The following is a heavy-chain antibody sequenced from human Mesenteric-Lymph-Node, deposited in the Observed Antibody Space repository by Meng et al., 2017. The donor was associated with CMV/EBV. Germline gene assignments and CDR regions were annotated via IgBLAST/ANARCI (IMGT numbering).Heavy chain of an antibody. Sequence: HVKMTGWGPGLGRLSARLSLTCFVPGVSVTPGASHWGWIRQPPGKGLEWIWYIYSTGITIYTPSLKSRVTILLETSKNQFSLKLNSVTTADTAVYYCAKSRSSTPGIVDDWGQGTLVTVSS. V-gene: IGHV4-61*08. J-gene: IGHJ4*02. D-gene: IGHD2/OR15-2a*01. CDR1: GVSVTPGASH. CDR2: IYSTGIT. CDR3: AKSRSSTPGIVDD.